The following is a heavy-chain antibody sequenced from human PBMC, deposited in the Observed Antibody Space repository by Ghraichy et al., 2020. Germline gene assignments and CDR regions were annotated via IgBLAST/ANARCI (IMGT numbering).Heavy chain of an antibody. CDR2: IDWDDDK. Sequence: SGPTLVKPTQTLTLTCTFSGFSLSTSGMCVSWIRQPPGKALEWLARIDWDDDKYYSTSLKTRLTISKDTSKNQVVLTMTNMDPVDTATYYCARIGCYYDSPPRADYWGQGTLVTVSS. J-gene: IGHJ4*02. D-gene: IGHD3-22*01. CDR3: ARIGCYYDSPPRADY. V-gene: IGHV2-70*11. CDR1: GFSLSTSGMC.